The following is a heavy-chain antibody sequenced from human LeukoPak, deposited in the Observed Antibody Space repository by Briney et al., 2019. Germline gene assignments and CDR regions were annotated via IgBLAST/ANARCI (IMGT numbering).Heavy chain of an antibody. CDR3: ARGVTARGFYYYMDI. V-gene: IGHV1-18*01. D-gene: IGHD2-21*02. Sequence: ASVKVSCKASGYTFTSYGISWVRQAPGQGLEWMGWISAYNGNTNYAQKLQGRVTMTTDTSTSTAYMELSRLRSDDTAVYSCARGVTARGFYYYMDIWGSGTTVTISS. J-gene: IGHJ6*03. CDR1: GYTFTSYG. CDR2: ISAYNGNT.